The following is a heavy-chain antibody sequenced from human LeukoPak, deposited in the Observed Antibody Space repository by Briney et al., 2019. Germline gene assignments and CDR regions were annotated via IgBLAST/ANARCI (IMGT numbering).Heavy chain of an antibody. CDR1: GGSISSSSYY. Sequence: SETLSLTCTVSGGSISSSSYYWGWIRQPPGKGPEWIGSIYYSGSTYYNPSLKSRVTISVDTSKIQISLKLNSVTAADTAVYYCARLRDYYYNYMDVWGKGTTVTISS. CDR2: IYYSGST. V-gene: IGHV4-39*01. J-gene: IGHJ6*03. CDR3: ARLRDYYYNYMDV.